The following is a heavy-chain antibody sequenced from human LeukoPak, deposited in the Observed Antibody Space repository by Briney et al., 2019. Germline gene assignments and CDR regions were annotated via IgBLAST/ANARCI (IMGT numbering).Heavy chain of an antibody. CDR2: ISYDGSNK. CDR3: AKDRGPIVVVPAAIDY. J-gene: IGHJ4*02. CDR1: GFTFSSYG. V-gene: IGHV3-30*18. Sequence: PGGSLRLSCAASGFTFSSYGMHWVRQAPGKGLEWVAVISYDGSNKYYADSVKGRFTISRDNSKNTLYLQMNSLRAEGTAVYYCAKDRGPIVVVPAAIDYWGQGTLVTVSS. D-gene: IGHD2-2*01.